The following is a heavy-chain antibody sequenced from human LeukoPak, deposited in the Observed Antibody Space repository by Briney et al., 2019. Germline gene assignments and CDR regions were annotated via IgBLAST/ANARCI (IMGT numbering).Heavy chain of an antibody. CDR3: AKVWDDSSGDDY. CDR2: IWYDGSDK. D-gene: IGHD3-22*01. Sequence: PGRSLRLSCAASGFTFSNYGMHWVRQAPGKGLEWVAVIWYDGSDKYYADPVKGRFTISRDNSKNTLYLQMNSLRAEDTAVYYCAKVWDDSSGDDYWGQGTLVTVSS. J-gene: IGHJ4*02. CDR1: GFTFSNYG. V-gene: IGHV3-33*06.